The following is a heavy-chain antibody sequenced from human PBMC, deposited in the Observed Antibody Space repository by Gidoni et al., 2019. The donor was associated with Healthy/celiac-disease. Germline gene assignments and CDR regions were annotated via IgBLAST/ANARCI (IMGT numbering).Heavy chain of an antibody. J-gene: IGHJ4*02. CDR3: AKDRGSGHGYYFDY. D-gene: IGHD5-12*01. CDR2: ISYDGSSK. CDR1: GFTFSSYG. Sequence: QVQLVESGGGVVQPGRSLRLSCAASGFTFSSYGMHWVRQAPGKGLEWVAVISYDGSSKYYADSVKGRFTISRDNSKNTLYLQMNSLRAEDTAVYYCAKDRGSGHGYYFDYWGQGTLVTVSS. V-gene: IGHV3-30*18.